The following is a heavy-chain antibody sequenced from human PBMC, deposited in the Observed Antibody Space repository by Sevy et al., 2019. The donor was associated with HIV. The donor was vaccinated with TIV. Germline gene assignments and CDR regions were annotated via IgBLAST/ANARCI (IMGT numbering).Heavy chain of an antibody. CDR2: ISAYNGNT. Sequence: ASVKVSCKASGYTFTNYGISWVRQAPGQGLEWMGWISAYNGNTKYAQKLQGRVTITTDTSTSTVDMELRSLRSDDTAVYYCARDQEYGSGWHLDYWGQGTLVTVSS. D-gene: IGHD6-19*01. CDR1: GYTFTNYG. J-gene: IGHJ4*02. V-gene: IGHV1-18*01. CDR3: ARDQEYGSGWHLDY.